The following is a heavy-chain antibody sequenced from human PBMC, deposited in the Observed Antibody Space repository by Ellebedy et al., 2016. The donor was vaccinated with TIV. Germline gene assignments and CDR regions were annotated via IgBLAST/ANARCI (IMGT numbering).Heavy chain of an antibody. Sequence: GSLRLSXAVSGGSISSNWWSWVRQPPGKGLEWIGQIYHSGTTNYNPSLRSRVIISVDKSKNQFSLKLSSVTAADTAVYYCARFRPHCGGNTCYKNAFETWGQGTLVTVSS. CDR1: GGSISSNW. D-gene: IGHD2-21*01. V-gene: IGHV4-4*02. J-gene: IGHJ3*02. CDR2: IYHSGTT. CDR3: ARFRPHCGGNTCYKNAFET.